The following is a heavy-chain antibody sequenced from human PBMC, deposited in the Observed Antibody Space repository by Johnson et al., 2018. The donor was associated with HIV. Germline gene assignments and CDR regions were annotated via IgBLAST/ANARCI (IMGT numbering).Heavy chain of an antibody. CDR2: ISWDGGST. V-gene: IGHV3-43*01. CDR1: GFMFDEYT. D-gene: IGHD5-12*01. CDR3: AKDLQSGATTHAFDI. J-gene: IGHJ3*02. Sequence: VQLVESGGVVVQPGRSLRLSCAASGFMFDEYTMHWVRQAPGKGLEWVSLISWDGGSTYYADSVKGRITISRDNSKNSLYLQRNSLRAEDTALYYCAKDLQSGATTHAFDIWGQGTMVTVSS.